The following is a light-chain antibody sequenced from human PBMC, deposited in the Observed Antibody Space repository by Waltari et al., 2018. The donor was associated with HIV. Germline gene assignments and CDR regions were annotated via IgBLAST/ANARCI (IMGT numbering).Light chain of an antibody. CDR3: CSYAGSSTLI. Sequence: QSALTQPASVSGSPGQSITISCTGTSSDVGSYNLVSWYQQHPGKVPKLMIYEVSKRPSGVSFRFSGSKSDDTASLTISGLQAEDEADYYCCSYAGSSTLIFGGVTKLTVL. J-gene: IGLJ2*01. V-gene: IGLV2-23*02. CDR1: SSDVGSYNL. CDR2: EVS.